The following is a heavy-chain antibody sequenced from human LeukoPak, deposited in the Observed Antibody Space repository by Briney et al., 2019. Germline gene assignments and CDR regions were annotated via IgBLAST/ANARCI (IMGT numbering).Heavy chain of an antibody. CDR1: GFIFSSYW. J-gene: IGHJ4*02. Sequence: PGGSLRFSCAASGFIFSSYWMSWVRQAPGKGLEWVANIKQDGSERYYVDSVKGRFTISRDNAKNSLYLQMNSLRAEDTAVYYCVRDIDRYYADYWGQGTLVTVSS. D-gene: IGHD3-3*01. CDR3: VRDIDRYYADY. V-gene: IGHV3-7*01. CDR2: IKQDGSER.